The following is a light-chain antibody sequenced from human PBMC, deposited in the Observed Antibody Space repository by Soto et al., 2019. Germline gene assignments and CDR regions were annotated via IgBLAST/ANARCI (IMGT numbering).Light chain of an antibody. CDR3: QQYSGDSRT. CDR2: KAS. J-gene: IGKJ1*01. V-gene: IGKV1-5*03. Sequence: DIQMTQSPSTLSASVGDRVTITCRASQSISSWLAWYQQKPGKAPKLLIYKASRLHSGVSSRFSGSESGTEFTLTNSSLQPDDFATYYCQQYSGDSRTFGQGTKVDIK. CDR1: QSISSW.